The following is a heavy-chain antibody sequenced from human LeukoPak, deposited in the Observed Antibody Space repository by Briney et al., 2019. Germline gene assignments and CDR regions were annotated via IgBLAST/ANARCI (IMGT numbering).Heavy chain of an antibody. D-gene: IGHD3-16*01. V-gene: IGHV4-34*01. CDR2: INHSGTT. J-gene: IGHJ4*02. Sequence: SETLSLTCAVYGASFSGYYWTWIRQPPGKGLEWIWEINHSGTTNYNPSLKSRVTISVDTSTNHFSLKLSSVTAADTAVYYCARDGSRGGSDYWGQGTLVTVSS. CDR1: GASFSGYY. CDR3: ARDGSRGGSDY.